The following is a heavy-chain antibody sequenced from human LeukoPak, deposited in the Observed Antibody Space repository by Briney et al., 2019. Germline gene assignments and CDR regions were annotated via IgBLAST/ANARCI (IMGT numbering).Heavy chain of an antibody. CDR1: GFTFSSYG. CDR2: IRYDGSNK. J-gene: IGHJ4*02. Sequence: GGSLRLSCAASGFTFSSYGMHWVRQAPGKGLEWVAFIRYDGSNKYYADSVKGRFTISRDNSKNTLYLQMNSLRAEDAAVYYCAKALTLWFGELHYWGQGTLVTVSS. V-gene: IGHV3-30*02. D-gene: IGHD3-10*01. CDR3: AKALTLWFGELHY.